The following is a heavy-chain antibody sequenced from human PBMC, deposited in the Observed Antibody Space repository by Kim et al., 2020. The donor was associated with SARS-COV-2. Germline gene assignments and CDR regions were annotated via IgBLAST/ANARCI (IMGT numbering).Heavy chain of an antibody. CDR3: EREESGGYYYSVFDY. D-gene: IGHD3-22*01. Sequence: PSLKGRVTISVETSKNQFSLKLSYVTAADTAVYYCEREESGGYYYSVFDYWGQGTMVTVSS. V-gene: IGHV4-31*02. J-gene: IGHJ4*02.